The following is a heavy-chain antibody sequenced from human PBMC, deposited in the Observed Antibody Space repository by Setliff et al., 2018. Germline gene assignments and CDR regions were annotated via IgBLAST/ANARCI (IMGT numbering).Heavy chain of an antibody. CDR1: GFTFSNYY. CDR2: IHDSGNPT. J-gene: IGHJ6*02. CDR3: ARDPGWFGELKDYYYGMDV. Sequence: GGSLRLSCAASGFTFSNYYMTWIRQAPGKGLEWISYIHDSGNPTYYADSVKGRFTVSRDNAKNSLYLQMTSLRAEDTAVYYCARDPGWFGELKDYYYGMDVWGQGTTVTVSS. D-gene: IGHD3-10*01. V-gene: IGHV3-11*04.